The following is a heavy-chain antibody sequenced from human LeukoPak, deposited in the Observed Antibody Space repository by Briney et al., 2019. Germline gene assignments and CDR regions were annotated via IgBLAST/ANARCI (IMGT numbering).Heavy chain of an antibody. J-gene: IGHJ4*02. CDR1: GYSISSGYY. CDR3: AGGNYYDSSGYYYPFDY. V-gene: IGHV4-38-2*02. D-gene: IGHD3-22*01. Sequence: PSETLSLTCTVSGYSISSGYYWGWIRQPPGKGLEWIGSIYHSGSTYYNPSLKSRVTISVDTSKNQFSLKLSSVTAADTAVYYCAGGNYYDSSGYYYPFDYWGQGTLVTVSS. CDR2: IYHSGST.